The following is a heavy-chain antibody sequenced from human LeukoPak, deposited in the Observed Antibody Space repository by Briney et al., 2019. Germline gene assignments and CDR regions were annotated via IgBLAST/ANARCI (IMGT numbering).Heavy chain of an antibody. CDR3: ARGGGKGTYYPVYFDY. Sequence: PSETLSLTCAVYGGSFSGYYWSWIRQPPGKGLEWIGEINHSGSTNYNPSLKSRVTISVDTSKNQFSLKLSSVTAADTAVYYCARGGGKGTYYPVYFDYWGQGTLVTVSS. J-gene: IGHJ4*02. V-gene: IGHV4-34*01. CDR2: INHSGST. CDR1: GGSFSGYY. D-gene: IGHD4-23*01.